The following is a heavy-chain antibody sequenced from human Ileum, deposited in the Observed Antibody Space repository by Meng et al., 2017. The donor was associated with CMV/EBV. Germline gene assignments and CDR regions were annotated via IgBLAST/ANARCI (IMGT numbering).Heavy chain of an antibody. V-gene: IGHV3-23*01. D-gene: IGHD2-2*01. CDR3: ARSRGCSNTSCYPDS. CDR1: RFTFSSYA. Sequence: GESLKISCAASRFTFSSYAMSWVRQAPGKGLEWVSAISGSGDSTYYTDSVKGRFTISRDNSKNTLYLQMNSLRADDTAVYYCARSRGCSNTSCYPDSWGQGTLVTVSS. CDR2: ISGSGDST. J-gene: IGHJ4*02.